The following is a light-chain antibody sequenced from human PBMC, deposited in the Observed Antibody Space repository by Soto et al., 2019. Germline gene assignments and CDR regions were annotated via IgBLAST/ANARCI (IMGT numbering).Light chain of an antibody. CDR2: GNS. CDR1: SPKIGAGYD. J-gene: IGLJ1*01. Sequence: QSALTQPPSVSGAPGQRVTISCTGSSPKIGAGYDVHWYQQLPGTAPKLLIYGNSNRPSGVPDRFSGSKSGTSASLAITGLQAEDEADYYCQSYDSSLSRVFGTGTKVTVL. CDR3: QSYDSSLSRV. V-gene: IGLV1-40*01.